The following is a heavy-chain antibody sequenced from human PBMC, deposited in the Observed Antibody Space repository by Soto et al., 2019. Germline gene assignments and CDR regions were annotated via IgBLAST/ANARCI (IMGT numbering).Heavy chain of an antibody. J-gene: IGHJ4*02. D-gene: IGHD2-15*01. V-gene: IGHV3-30*04. CDR3: AKDRGRYCSGGTCYLFDY. CDR1: GFTFSSHA. CDR2: ISYDGSSQ. Sequence: QVQLVESGGGVVQPGRSLRLSCAASGFTFSSHAMHWVRQAPGKGLEWVAIISYDGSSQYYADSVKGRFTISRDNSKHTLYLQMNSLRAEDTALYYCAKDRGRYCSGGTCYLFDYWGQGTLVSVSS.